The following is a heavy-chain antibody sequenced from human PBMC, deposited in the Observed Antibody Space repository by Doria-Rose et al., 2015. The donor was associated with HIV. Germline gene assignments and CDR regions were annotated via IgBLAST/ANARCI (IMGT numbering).Heavy chain of an antibody. V-gene: IGHV1-24*01. D-gene: IGHD7-27*01. CDR1: GDTLTDRS. J-gene: IGHJ5*02. Sequence: VSGDTLTDRSMHWARQPPGKGLEWMGGFDPEDGEVIYAQRFQGRVTLTEDTSLETAYMELTNLRSDDTAIYYCATAGLGAEGNWFDPWGQGTQVTV. CDR3: ATAGLGAEGNWFDP. CDR2: FDPEDGEV.